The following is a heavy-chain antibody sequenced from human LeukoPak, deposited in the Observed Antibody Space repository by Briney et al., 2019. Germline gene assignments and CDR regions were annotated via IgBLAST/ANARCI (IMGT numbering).Heavy chain of an antibody. CDR1: GFTFSSYG. CDR2: IWYDGSNK. CDR3: ARDLFVTIDFWYYGMDV. J-gene: IGHJ6*02. V-gene: IGHV3-33*01. D-gene: IGHD3-3*01. Sequence: PGGSLRLSCAASGFTFSSYGMHWVRQAPGKGLEWVAVIWYDGSNKYYADSVKGRFTISRDNSKNTLYLQMNSLRAEDTAVYYCARDLFVTIDFWYYGMDVWGQGTTVTVSS.